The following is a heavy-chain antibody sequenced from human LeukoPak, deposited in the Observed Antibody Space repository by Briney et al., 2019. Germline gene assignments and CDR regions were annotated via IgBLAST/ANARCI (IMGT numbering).Heavy chain of an antibody. V-gene: IGHV1-18*01. D-gene: IGHD3-22*01. CDR1: GYTFTSYG. J-gene: IGHJ4*02. Sequence: GASVKVSCKASGYTFTSYGISWVRQAPGQGPEWMGWISAYNGNTNYAQKLQGRVTMTTDTSTSTAYMELRSLRSDDTAVYYCARDHGFVGYYNFDYWGQGTLVTVSS. CDR3: ARDHGFVGYYNFDY. CDR2: ISAYNGNT.